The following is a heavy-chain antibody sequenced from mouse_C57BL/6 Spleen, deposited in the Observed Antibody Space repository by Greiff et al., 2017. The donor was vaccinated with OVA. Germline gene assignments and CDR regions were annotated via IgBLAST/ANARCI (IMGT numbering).Heavy chain of an antibody. D-gene: IGHD2-1*01. CDR3: ARSYYGSYYFDY. J-gene: IGHJ2*01. V-gene: IGHV1-69*01. CDR2: IDPSDSYT. Sequence: VQLQQSGAELVMPGASVKLSCKASGYTFTSYWMHWVKQRPGQGLEWIGEIDPSDSYTNYNQKFKGKSTLTVDKSSSTAYMQLSSLTSEDSAVYYSARSYYGSYYFDYWGQGTTLTVSS. CDR1: GYTFTSYW.